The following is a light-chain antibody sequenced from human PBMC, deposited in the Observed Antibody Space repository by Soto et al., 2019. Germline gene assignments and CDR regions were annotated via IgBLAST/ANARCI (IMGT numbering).Light chain of an antibody. Sequence: DIQMTQSPSALSASAGDRVTITCRASQSISSWLAWYQQKPGKAPKLLIYDASSFERGVPSRFSGSGSGTEFTLTISSLQPDDFATYYCQQYNRYPYTFGQGTKLEIK. V-gene: IGKV1-5*01. CDR2: DAS. CDR3: QQYNRYPYT. CDR1: QSISSW. J-gene: IGKJ2*01.